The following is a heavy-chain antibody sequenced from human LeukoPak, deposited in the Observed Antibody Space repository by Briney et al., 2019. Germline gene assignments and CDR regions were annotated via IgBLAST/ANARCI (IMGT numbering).Heavy chain of an antibody. V-gene: IGHV3-30-3*01. J-gene: IGHJ4*02. CDR2: ISYDGSNK. Sequence: GGSLRLSCAASGFTFSSYAMRWVRQAPGKGLEWVAVISYDGSNKYYADSVKGRFTISRDNSKNTLYLQMNSLRAEDTAVYYCARSGMNYDSSGYYYFDYWGQGTLVTVSS. CDR1: GFTFSSYA. CDR3: ARSGMNYDSSGYYYFDY. D-gene: IGHD3-22*01.